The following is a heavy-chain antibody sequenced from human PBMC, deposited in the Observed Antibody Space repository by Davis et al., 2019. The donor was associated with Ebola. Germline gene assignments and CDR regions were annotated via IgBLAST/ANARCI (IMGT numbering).Heavy chain of an antibody. CDR1: GGTFSIFG. D-gene: IGHD2-15*01. V-gene: IGHV1-69*13. J-gene: IGHJ4*02. CDR3: ARSAIAYCSGGSCYFDY. Sequence: AASVKVSCKASGGTFSIFGINWVRQAPGQGLEWIEVIIPTYATSYYAQKFQGRVTITADESTSTAYMELSSLKSEDTAVYFCARSAIAYCSGGSCYFDYWGQGTLVTVSS. CDR2: IIPTYATS.